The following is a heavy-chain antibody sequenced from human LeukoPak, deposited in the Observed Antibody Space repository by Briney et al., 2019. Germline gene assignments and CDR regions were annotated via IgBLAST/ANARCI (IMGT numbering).Heavy chain of an antibody. D-gene: IGHD3-10*01. J-gene: IGHJ4*02. CDR2: VNPNSGAT. V-gene: IGHV1-2*02. Sequence: ASVKVSCKASGYIFTGYYMHWVRQAPGQGLEWMGWVNPNSGATKNAQSFQGRVTLTRDTFISTIYMELRSVTSDDTAAYYCAREGEFGDLLFDFWGQGTLVTVSS. CDR3: AREGEFGDLLFDF. CDR1: GYIFTGYY.